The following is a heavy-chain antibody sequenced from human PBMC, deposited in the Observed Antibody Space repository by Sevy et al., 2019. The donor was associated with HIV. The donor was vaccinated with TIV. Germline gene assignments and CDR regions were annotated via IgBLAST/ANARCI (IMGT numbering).Heavy chain of an antibody. V-gene: IGHV3-23*01. CDR1: GFTFSSYA. Sequence: GGSLRLSCAASGFTFSSYAMNWVRQAPGKGLEWVSTISGGGGNTYYEDSVKGRFTISRDNSKNTLSLQMTSLRAEDTAVYYCAKATTAGGRYFYYFGMDVWGQGTTVTVSS. J-gene: IGHJ6*02. CDR3: AKATTAGGRYFYYFGMDV. CDR2: ISGGGGNT. D-gene: IGHD1-26*01.